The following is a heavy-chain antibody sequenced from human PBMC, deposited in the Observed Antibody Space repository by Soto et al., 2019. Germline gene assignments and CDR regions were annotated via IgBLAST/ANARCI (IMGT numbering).Heavy chain of an antibody. J-gene: IGHJ6*02. CDR1: GYSFTSYW. D-gene: IGHD2-15*01. Sequence: RGESLKISCKGSGYSFTSYWISWVRQMPGKGLEWMGRIDPSDSYTNYSPSFQGHVTIAADKSISTAYLQWSSLKASDTAMYYCARRNCSGGSCYSALGAYYYGMDVWGQGTTVTVSS. V-gene: IGHV5-10-1*01. CDR2: IDPSDSYT. CDR3: ARRNCSGGSCYSALGAYYYGMDV.